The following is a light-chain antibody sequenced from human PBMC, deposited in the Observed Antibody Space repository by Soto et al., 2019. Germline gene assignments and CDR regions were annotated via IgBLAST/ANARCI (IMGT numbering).Light chain of an antibody. Sequence: IVLTQSPGTLSLSPGERATLSCRASQSVSSNYITWYQQKPGQAPRRLIFGASSRATGIPGRFSGSGSGTDFTLTISRPEPEDFAVYYCQQYGSSPSTFGQGTKVDIK. CDR3: QQYGSSPST. V-gene: IGKV3-20*01. CDR1: QSVSSNY. J-gene: IGKJ1*01. CDR2: GAS.